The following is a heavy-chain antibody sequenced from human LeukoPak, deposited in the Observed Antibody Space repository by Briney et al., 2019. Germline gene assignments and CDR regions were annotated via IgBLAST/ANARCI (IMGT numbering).Heavy chain of an antibody. CDR2: IYHSGST. V-gene: IGHV4-4*02. CDR3: ARPRGYSSSWYAPLGY. Sequence: PSGTLSLTCAVSGGSISSSNWWSWVRQPPGKGLEWIGEIYHSGSTNYNPSLKSRVTISVDTSKNQFSLKLSSVTAADTAVYYCARPRGYSSSWYAPLGYWGQGTLVTVSS. CDR1: GGSISSSNW. J-gene: IGHJ4*02. D-gene: IGHD6-13*01.